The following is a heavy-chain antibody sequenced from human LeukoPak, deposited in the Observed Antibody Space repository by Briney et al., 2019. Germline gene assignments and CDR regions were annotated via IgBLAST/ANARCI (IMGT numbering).Heavy chain of an antibody. V-gene: IGHV4-59*08. CDR1: GGSISSYY. CDR3: ASSPRYSYGYWFDP. CDR2: IYYSGST. Sequence: TLSLTCTVSGGSISSYYWSWIRQPPGKGLEWIGYIYYSGSTNYNPSLKSRVTISVDTSKNQFSLKLSSVTAADTAVYYCASSPRYSYGYWFDPWGQGTLVTVSS. J-gene: IGHJ5*02. D-gene: IGHD5-18*01.